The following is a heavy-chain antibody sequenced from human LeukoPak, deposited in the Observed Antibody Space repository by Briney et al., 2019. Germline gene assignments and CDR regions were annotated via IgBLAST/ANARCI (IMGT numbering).Heavy chain of an antibody. V-gene: IGHV3-43*02. CDR3: AKRGGSYRGFDY. CDR2: ISGDGGRT. D-gene: IGHD1-26*01. Sequence: GGSLRLSCAASGFIFDDYAMHWVRQAPGKGLEWVSLISGDGGRTYYTDSVKGRFTISRDNSNYTLYLQMNSLRVEDTAVYYCAKRGGSYRGFDYWGQGTLVTVSS. J-gene: IGHJ4*02. CDR1: GFIFDDYA.